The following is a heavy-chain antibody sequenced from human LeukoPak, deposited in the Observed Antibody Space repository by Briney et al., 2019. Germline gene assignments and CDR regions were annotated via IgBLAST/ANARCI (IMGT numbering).Heavy chain of an antibody. CDR2: ISTSSIYI. V-gene: IGHV3-21*01. J-gene: IGHJ3*02. Sequence: GGSRRLSCAASGFTFRSYSLNWVRQAPGKGLEWVSSISTSSIYIYNADSVKGRFTISRDNARNSLFLQMNSLRAEDTAVYYCARVPAGVIGMKDAFDIWGQGTMVTVSS. CDR1: GFTFRSYS. CDR3: ARVPAGVIGMKDAFDI. D-gene: IGHD3-16*02.